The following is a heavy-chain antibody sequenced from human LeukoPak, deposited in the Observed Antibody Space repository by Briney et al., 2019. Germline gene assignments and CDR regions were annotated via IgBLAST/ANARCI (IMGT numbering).Heavy chain of an antibody. CDR2: IKQDGSQI. J-gene: IGHJ4*02. CDR1: GFTFDNYW. D-gene: IGHD6-13*01. V-gene: IGHV3-7*01. CDR3: GRMGYSSTSLDY. Sequence: PGGSLRLSCAASGFTFDNYWMTWVRQAPGKGLEWVANIKQDGSQIYYADSVKGRLTISRDNAKNSVSLQMNSLRVEDTAVYFCGRMGYSSTSLDYWGQGPLVPVSS.